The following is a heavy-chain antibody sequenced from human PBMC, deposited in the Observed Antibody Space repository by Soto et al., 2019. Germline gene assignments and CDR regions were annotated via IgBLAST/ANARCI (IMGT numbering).Heavy chain of an antibody. CDR3: ARLGYCSSATCKYYFYYYGMDV. CDR1: GFIFGSYS. CDR2: ISGRGTTT. V-gene: IGHV3-48*02. D-gene: IGHD2-2*01. J-gene: IGHJ6*02. Sequence: XESLRLSCEASGFIFGSYSMNWVRQAPGKGLEWVSFISGRGTTTYYADSVRGRFTVSRDNAKNSLSLEVNSLRDEDTAVYYCARLGYCSSATCKYYFYYYGMDVWGQGTTVTVSS.